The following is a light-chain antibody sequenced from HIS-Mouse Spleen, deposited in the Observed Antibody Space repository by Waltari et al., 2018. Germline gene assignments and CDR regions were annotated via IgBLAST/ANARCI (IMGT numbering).Light chain of an antibody. Sequence: SYALTQPPSVSVSLGQTARITCSGDAFPITYAYWYQQKSGQAPVLVIYEDSKRPSGIPERFSGSSSGTMATLTISGAQVEDEADYYCYSTDSSGNHRVFGGGTKLTVL. J-gene: IGLJ2*01. CDR1: AFPITY. CDR3: YSTDSSGNHRV. CDR2: EDS. V-gene: IGLV3-10*01.